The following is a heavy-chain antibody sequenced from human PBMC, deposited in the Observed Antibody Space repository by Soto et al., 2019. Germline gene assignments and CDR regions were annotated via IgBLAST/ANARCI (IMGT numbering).Heavy chain of an antibody. V-gene: IGHV1-18*01. CDR1: GYTFTTYG. Sequence: ASVKVSCKASGYTFTTYGISWVRQAPGQGLEWMGWISAYNGNTNYAQNLQGRVTMTTDTSTSTAYMELRSLRSDDTAVYYCAGFYASGSYTYDYWGQGTLVTVSS. CDR2: ISAYNGNT. D-gene: IGHD3-10*01. J-gene: IGHJ4*02. CDR3: AGFYASGSYTYDY.